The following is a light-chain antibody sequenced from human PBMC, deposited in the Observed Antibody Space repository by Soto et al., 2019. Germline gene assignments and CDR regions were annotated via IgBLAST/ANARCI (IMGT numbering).Light chain of an antibody. CDR2: GAS. J-gene: IGKJ3*01. Sequence: EIVLTQSPGTLSLSPGERAALSCRASQSVRGRYLAWYQQRPGQAPRLLIYGASSRATGIPDRFTGSGSGTDFTLTISRREPEFFALYYCQQYDTSPLFTPGPGPKGEIK. CDR3: QQYDTSPLFT. CDR1: QSVRGRY. V-gene: IGKV3-20*01.